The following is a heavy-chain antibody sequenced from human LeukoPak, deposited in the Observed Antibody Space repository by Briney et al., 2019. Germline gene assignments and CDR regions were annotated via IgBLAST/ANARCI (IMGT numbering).Heavy chain of an antibody. Sequence: PGGSLRLSCAASGFTFSSYSMNWVRQAPGKGLEWVSSISSSSSYIYYADSVKGRFTISRDNAKNSLYLQMNSLRAEDTAVYYCARDPDTYGSGEFDYWGQGTLVTVSS. CDR1: GFTFSSYS. CDR3: ARDPDTYGSGEFDY. J-gene: IGHJ4*02. V-gene: IGHV3-21*01. D-gene: IGHD3-10*01. CDR2: ISSSSSYI.